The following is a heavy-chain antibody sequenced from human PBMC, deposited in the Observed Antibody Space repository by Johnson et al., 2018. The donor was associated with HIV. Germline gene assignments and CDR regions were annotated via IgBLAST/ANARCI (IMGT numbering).Heavy chain of an antibody. CDR2: IRYDGSNK. Sequence: QEQLVESGGGVVQPGGSLRLSCAASGFTFSSYGMHWVRQAPGKGLEWVAFIRYDGSNKYYADSVKGRFTISRDNSKNTLYLQMNSLGAEDTAVYYCAKDPSYIVATAMTDAFDIWGQGTMVTVSS. D-gene: IGHD5-12*01. V-gene: IGHV3-30*02. CDR1: GFTFSSYG. J-gene: IGHJ3*02. CDR3: AKDPSYIVATAMTDAFDI.